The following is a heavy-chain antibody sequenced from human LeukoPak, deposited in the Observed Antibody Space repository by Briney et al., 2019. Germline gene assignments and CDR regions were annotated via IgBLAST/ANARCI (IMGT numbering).Heavy chain of an antibody. Sequence: ASVTVSCKASGYTFTSYDINWVRQATGQGLEWMGWMNPNGGNTGYAQKFQGRVTMTRNTSISTAYMELSSLRSEDTAVYYCARVPLPRGGRVRYSSRPNYYYMDVWGKGTTVTVSS. D-gene: IGHD6-13*01. CDR3: ARVPLPRGGRVRYSSRPNYYYMDV. V-gene: IGHV1-8*01. CDR1: GYTFTSYD. J-gene: IGHJ6*03. CDR2: MNPNGGNT.